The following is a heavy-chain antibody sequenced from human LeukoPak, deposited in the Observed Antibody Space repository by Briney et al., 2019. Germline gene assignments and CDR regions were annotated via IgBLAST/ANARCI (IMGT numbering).Heavy chain of an antibody. CDR2: IYPGDSDT. J-gene: IGHJ1*01. CDR1: GYSFTSFW. Sequence: GESLKISCKGSGYSFTSFWIGWVRQMPGKGLEWMGIIYPGDSDTRYSPSFQGQVTISADKSISTAYLQWSSLKASDTAMYCCARPLAYCGGDCSLQHWGQGTLVTVSS. D-gene: IGHD2-21*01. CDR3: ARPLAYCGGDCSLQH. V-gene: IGHV5-51*01.